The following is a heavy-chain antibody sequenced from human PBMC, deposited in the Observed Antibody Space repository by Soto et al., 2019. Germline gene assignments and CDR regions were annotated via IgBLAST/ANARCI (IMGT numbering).Heavy chain of an antibody. J-gene: IGHJ4*02. CDR3: ARAETKTRKVAARHYYFDY. CDR1: GYTFTSYD. D-gene: IGHD6-6*01. Sequence: QVQLVQSGAEVKKPGASVKVSCKASGYTFTSYDINWVRQATGQGLEWMGWMNPNSGNTGYAQKFQGRVTMTRSISISRAYMELSSLRSENTAVYYCARAETKTRKVAARHYYFDYWGQGTLVTVSS. CDR2: MNPNSGNT. V-gene: IGHV1-8*01.